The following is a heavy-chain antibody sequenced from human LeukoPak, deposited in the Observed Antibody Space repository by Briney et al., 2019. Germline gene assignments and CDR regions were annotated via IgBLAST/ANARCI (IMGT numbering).Heavy chain of an antibody. D-gene: IGHD5-18*01. CDR1: GGSIRNSNYN. CDR2: IYYSGST. Sequence: SETLSLTCTVSGGSIRNSNYNWGWIRQPPGKGLECIGSIYYSGSTYYNPSLKSRVTISVDTSKNQFSLKLSSVTAADTAVYYCARLDVWLRYWGQGTLVTVSS. CDR3: ARLDVWLRY. J-gene: IGHJ4*02. V-gene: IGHV4-39*01.